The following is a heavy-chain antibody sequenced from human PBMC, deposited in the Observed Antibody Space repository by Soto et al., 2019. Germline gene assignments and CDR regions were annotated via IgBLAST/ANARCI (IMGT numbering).Heavy chain of an antibody. V-gene: IGHV3-11*01. Sequence: PWGSLRLSCAASGLTFSIYYMTWIRQAPGMGLEWVSYISSSGSTIYYADSVKGRFTMSRDNAKNSLYLQMNSLRAEDTAIYYCAREIDFGDYVDYWGQGTLVTVSS. D-gene: IGHD4-17*01. CDR1: GLTFSIYY. CDR2: ISSSGSTI. J-gene: IGHJ4*02. CDR3: AREIDFGDYVDY.